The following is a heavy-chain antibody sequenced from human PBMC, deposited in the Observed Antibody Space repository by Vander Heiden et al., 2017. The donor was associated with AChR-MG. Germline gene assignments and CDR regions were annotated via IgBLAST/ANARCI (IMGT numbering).Heavy chain of an antibody. D-gene: IGHD3-10*01. CDR2: IYTSGST. CDR3: ARGIRLWFGELNFDY. J-gene: IGHJ4*02. Sequence: QVQLQESGPGLVKPSQTLSLTCTVSGGSISSGSYYWSWSRQPAGKGLEWIGRIYTSGSTNYNPSLKSRVTISVDTSKNQFSLKLSSVTAADTAVYYCARGIRLWFGELNFDYWGQGTLVTVSS. CDR1: GGSISSGSYY. V-gene: IGHV4-61*02.